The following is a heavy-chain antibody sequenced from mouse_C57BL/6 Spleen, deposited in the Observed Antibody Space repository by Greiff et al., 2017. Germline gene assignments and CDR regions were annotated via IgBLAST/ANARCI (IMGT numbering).Heavy chain of an antibody. D-gene: IGHD1-1*01. J-gene: IGHJ4*01. CDR1: GFTFSSYG. CDR2: ISSGGSYT. V-gene: IGHV5-6*01. Sequence: EVKLMESGGDLVKPGGSLKLSCAASGFTFSSYGMSWVRQTPDKRLEWVATISSGGSYTYSPDSVKGRFTISRDNAKNTLYLQMSSLKSEDTAMYYCARMRYYGSQSFMDYWGQGTSVTVSS. CDR3: ARMRYYGSQSFMDY.